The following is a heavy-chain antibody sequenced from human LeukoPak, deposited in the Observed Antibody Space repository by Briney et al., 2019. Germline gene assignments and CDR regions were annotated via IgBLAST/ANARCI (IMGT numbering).Heavy chain of an antibody. Sequence: MAGGSLRLSCAASGFTFSDYYMSWIRQAPGKGLEWVSYISSSGSTIYYADSVKGRFTISRDNAKNSLYLQMNSPRAEDTAVYYCARDPASAGPKQWLVLHWFDPWGQGTLVTVSS. CDR2: ISSSGSTI. J-gene: IGHJ5*02. V-gene: IGHV3-11*01. D-gene: IGHD6-19*01. CDR3: ARDPASAGPKQWLVLHWFDP. CDR1: GFTFSDYY.